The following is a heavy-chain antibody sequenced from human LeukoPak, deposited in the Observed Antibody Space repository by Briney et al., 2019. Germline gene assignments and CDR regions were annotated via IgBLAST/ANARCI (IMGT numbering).Heavy chain of an antibody. CDR3: AKDTGKSYELDY. CDR2: ISGDSGTR. Sequence: PGGSLRLSCAASGFTFDDYAMHWVRQAPGKGLEWVSLISGDSGTRYYADSVKGRFTISRDNSENSLYLQMNSLRTEDTALYYCAKDTGKSYELDYWGQGTLVTVSS. J-gene: IGHJ4*02. D-gene: IGHD5-18*01. V-gene: IGHV3-43*02. CDR1: GFTFDDYA.